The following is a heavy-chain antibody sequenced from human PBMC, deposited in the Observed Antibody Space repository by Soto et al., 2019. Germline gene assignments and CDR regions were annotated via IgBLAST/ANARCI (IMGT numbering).Heavy chain of an antibody. V-gene: IGHV3-13*01. CDR3: AREEYSAVFYYCGMDG. J-gene: IGHJ6*02. CDR2: IGTAGDT. CDR1: GFTFSSYD. Sequence: GGSLRLSCAASGFTFSSYDMHWVRQATGKGLEWVSAIGTAGDTYYPGSVKGRFTISRENAKNSLYLQMNSLRAGDTAVYYCAREEYSAVFYYCGMDGCGQGSTVTVS. D-gene: IGHD6-6*01.